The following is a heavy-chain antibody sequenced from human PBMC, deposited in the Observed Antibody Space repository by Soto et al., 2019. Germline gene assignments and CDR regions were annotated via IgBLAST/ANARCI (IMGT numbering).Heavy chain of an antibody. V-gene: IGHV1-69*06. CDR2: ILPMYPTA. CDR3: ATGFCSSSSCYRASFDP. Sequence: QVQLVQSGAEVKKPGSSVKVSCKASGGTFNKYGVSWVRQAPGQGLEWMGGILPMYPTAKTAQKFEGRVSITADKSTSTVYMELSSLRSEDTALYYCATGFCSSSSCYRASFDPWGQGTQVTVSS. J-gene: IGHJ5*02. CDR1: GGTFNKYG. D-gene: IGHD2-2*02.